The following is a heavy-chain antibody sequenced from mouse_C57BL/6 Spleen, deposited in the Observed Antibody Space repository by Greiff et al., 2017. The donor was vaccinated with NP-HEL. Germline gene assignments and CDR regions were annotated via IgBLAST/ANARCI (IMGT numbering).Heavy chain of an antibody. J-gene: IGHJ2*01. Sequence: QVQLKESGAELVRPGASVKLSCKASGYTFTDYYINWEKQRPGQGLEWIARIYPGSGNTYYNEKFKGKATLTAEKSSSTAYMQLSSLTSEDSAVYFCARGDYPGDYWGQGTTLTVSS. D-gene: IGHD2-4*01. V-gene: IGHV1-76*01. CDR2: IYPGSGNT. CDR3: ARGDYPGDY. CDR1: GYTFTDYY.